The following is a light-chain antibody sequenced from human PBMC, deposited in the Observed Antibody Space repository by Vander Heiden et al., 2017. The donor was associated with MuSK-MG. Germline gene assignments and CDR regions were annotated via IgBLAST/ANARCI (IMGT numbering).Light chain of an antibody. Sequence: ETVLTQSPGTLSLSPGERATLSCRASQSVSSNYLAWYQQKPGQAPRLLIYGASSRATGIPDRFSGSGSGTDFTLTISRLEPEDFAVYYCQQYASSRTFGPGTKVDIK. CDR3: QQYASSRT. CDR2: GAS. V-gene: IGKV3-20*01. CDR1: QSVSSNY. J-gene: IGKJ3*01.